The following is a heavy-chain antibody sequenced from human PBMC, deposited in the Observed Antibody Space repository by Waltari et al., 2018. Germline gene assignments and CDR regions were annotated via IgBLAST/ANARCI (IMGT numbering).Heavy chain of an antibody. CDR3: ALVVVVAGDAFDI. CDR1: GGPFSSYA. J-gene: IGHJ3*02. V-gene: IGHV1-69*12. D-gene: IGHD2-15*01. Sequence: QVQLVQSAAELKKPGSSVKVSCKASGGPFSSYAISWVRRAPGHGLEWMGGIIQIFGTANYAQKFQGGVTITADESTSTAYMELSSLRSEDTAVYYCALVVVVAGDAFDIWGQGTMVTVSS. CDR2: IIQIFGTA.